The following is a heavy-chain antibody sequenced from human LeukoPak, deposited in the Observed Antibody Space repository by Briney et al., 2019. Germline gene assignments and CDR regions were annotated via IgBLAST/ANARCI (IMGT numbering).Heavy chain of an antibody. CDR1: GYTFTGYY. CDR2: INPNSGGT. Sequence: ASVKVSCKASGYTFTGYYMHWVRQAPGQGLEWMGWINPNSGGTNYAQKFQGRVTMTRDTSISTAYMELSRLRSDDTAVYYCAREYYYDSSGPLDPWGQGTLVTVSP. D-gene: IGHD3-22*01. J-gene: IGHJ5*02. V-gene: IGHV1-2*02. CDR3: AREYYYDSSGPLDP.